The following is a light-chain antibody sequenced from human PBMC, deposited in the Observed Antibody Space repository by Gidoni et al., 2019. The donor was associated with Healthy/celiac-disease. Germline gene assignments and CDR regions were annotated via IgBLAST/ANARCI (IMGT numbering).Light chain of an antibody. CDR1: QSISSW. CDR3: QQYYSYPWT. J-gene: IGKJ1*01. Sequence: DIQMTQSPSTLSASVGDRVTITCRASQSISSWLAWYQQKPGKAPKLLIYKASSLESGVPSRFRGSGSGTEFTLTIRSLQPYDFATYYCQQYYSYPWTFGQGTKVEIK. CDR2: KAS. V-gene: IGKV1-5*03.